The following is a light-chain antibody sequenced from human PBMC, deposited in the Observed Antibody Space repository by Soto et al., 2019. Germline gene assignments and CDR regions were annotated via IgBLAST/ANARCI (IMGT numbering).Light chain of an antibody. J-gene: IGKJ5*01. CDR2: ATS. Sequence: VKMTQSASAVSASVGDRDTITCRASQSISSYLNWYQQKPGKAPKLLIYATSSLQSGVPSRFSGSGSGTDFTLTISSLQTEDFATYYCQQSYSVITFGQGTRLEIK. CDR1: QSISSY. V-gene: IGKV1-39*01. CDR3: QQSYSVIT.